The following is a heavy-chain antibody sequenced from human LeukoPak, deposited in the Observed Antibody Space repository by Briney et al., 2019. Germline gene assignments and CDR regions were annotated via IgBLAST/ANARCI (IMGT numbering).Heavy chain of an antibody. CDR2: MNPNSGNT. J-gene: IGHJ4*02. CDR1: GYTFTSYD. Sequence: ASVKVSCKASGYTFTSYDINWVRQATGQGLEWMGWMNPNSGNTGHAQKFQGRVTMTRNTSISTAYMELSSLRSEDTAVYYCATGTTHDFDYWGQGTLVTVSS. D-gene: IGHD1-7*01. CDR3: ATGTTHDFDY. V-gene: IGHV1-8*01.